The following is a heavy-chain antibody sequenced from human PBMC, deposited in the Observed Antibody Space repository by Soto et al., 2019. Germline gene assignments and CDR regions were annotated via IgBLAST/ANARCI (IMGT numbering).Heavy chain of an antibody. CDR2: ISSSGSTI. J-gene: IGHJ6*02. Sequence: PGGSLRLSCAASGFTFSDYYMSWIRQAPGKGLEWVSYISSSGSTIYYADSVEGRFTISRDNAKNSLYLQMNSLRAEDTAVYYCAREDTFGVVIPGYYGMDVWGQGTTVTVSS. D-gene: IGHD3-3*01. CDR3: AREDTFGVVIPGYYGMDV. CDR1: GFTFSDYY. V-gene: IGHV3-11*01.